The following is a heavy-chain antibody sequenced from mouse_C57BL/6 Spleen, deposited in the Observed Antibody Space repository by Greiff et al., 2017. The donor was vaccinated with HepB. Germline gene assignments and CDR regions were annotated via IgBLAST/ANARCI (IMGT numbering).Heavy chain of an antibody. Sequence: QVQLQQPGAELVKPGASVKLSCKASGYTFTSYWMQWVKQRPGQGLEWIGEIDPSDSYTNYTQKFKGQATLTVDTSSSTAYTQLSSLTSEDSAVYYCARDSSGSAYYYAMDYWGQGTSVTVSS. CDR1: GYTFTSYW. CDR3: ARDSSGSAYYYAMDY. CDR2: IDPSDSYT. D-gene: IGHD3-2*02. J-gene: IGHJ4*01. V-gene: IGHV1-50*01.